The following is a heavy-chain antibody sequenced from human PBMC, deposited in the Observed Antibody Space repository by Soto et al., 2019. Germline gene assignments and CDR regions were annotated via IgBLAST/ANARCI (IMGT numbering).Heavy chain of an antibody. V-gene: IGHV4-59*08. CDR2: IYYSGST. CDR1: GGSISSYY. Sequence: QVQLQESGPGLVKPSETLSLTCTVSGGSISSYYWSWIRQPPGKGLEWIGYIYYSGSTNYNPSLKSRFTISVDTSQNQFSLKLSSVTAADPAVYYCARFNWYFDLWGRGTLVTVSS. J-gene: IGHJ2*01. CDR3: ARFNWYFDL.